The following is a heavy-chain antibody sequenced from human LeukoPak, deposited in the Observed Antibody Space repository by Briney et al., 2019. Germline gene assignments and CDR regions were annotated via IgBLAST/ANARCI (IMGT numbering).Heavy chain of an antibody. CDR3: VREANYYDSSGPYFDY. CDR2: ISSSSSYI. Sequence: GGSLRLSCAASGFTFSSYSMNWVRQAPGKGLEWVSSISSSSSYIYYADSVKGRFTISRDNAKNSLYLQMNSLRAEDTAVYYCVREANYYDSSGPYFDYWGQGTLVTVSS. J-gene: IGHJ4*02. D-gene: IGHD3-22*01. V-gene: IGHV3-21*01. CDR1: GFTFSSYS.